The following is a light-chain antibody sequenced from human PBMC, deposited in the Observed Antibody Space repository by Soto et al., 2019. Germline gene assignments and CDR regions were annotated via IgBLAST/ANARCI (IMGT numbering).Light chain of an antibody. J-gene: IGLJ2*01. V-gene: IGLV2-14*01. Sequence: QLVLTQPASLSGSPGQSITISCTGTNNDIGRFDFVSWYQQHPGNSPKLILYEVRDRPSGVSSRFSGSKSANTASLTISGLQAEDEAVYYCASFTLYNSLIFGGGTKLTVL. CDR2: EVR. CDR1: NNDIGRFDF. CDR3: ASFTLYNSLI.